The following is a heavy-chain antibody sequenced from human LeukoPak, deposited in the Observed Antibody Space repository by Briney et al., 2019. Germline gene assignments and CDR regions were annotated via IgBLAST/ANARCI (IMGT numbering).Heavy chain of an antibody. CDR3: ARASPSYDFWSGYSN. Sequence: GGSLRLSCAASGFTFSSYGMHWARQAPGKGLEWVAVISYDGSNKYYADSVKGRFTISRDNSKNTLYLQMNSLRAEDTAVYYCARASPSYDFWSGYSNWGQGTLVTVSS. J-gene: IGHJ4*02. V-gene: IGHV3-30*03. CDR2: ISYDGSNK. D-gene: IGHD3-3*01. CDR1: GFTFSSYG.